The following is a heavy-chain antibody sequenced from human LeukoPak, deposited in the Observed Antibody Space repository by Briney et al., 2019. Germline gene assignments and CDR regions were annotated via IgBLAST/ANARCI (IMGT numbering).Heavy chain of an antibody. CDR3: AREASRGQAYFDY. J-gene: IGHJ4*02. CDR2: ISSNRGST. CDR1: GFTFSSYA. Sequence: GGSLRLSRAASGFTFSSYAMHWVRQAPGKGLEYVSAISSNRGSTYYANSVKGRFTISRDNSKNTLYLQMGSLRAEDMAVYYCAREASRGQAYFDYWGQGTLVTVSS. V-gene: IGHV3-64*01.